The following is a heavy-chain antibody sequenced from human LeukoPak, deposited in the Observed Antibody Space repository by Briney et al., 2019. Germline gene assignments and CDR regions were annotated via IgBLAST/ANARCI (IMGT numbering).Heavy chain of an antibody. V-gene: IGHV3-23*01. J-gene: IGHJ4*02. CDR1: GFTFSNYA. Sequence: PGGSLRLSCAASGFTFSNYAMNWVRQAPGKGLEWVSTINNSGGRTYYADSVKGRFTISRDNSKNTLFLQMNSPRAEDTAVYYCAKAPASYYFDYWGQGALVTVSS. CDR3: AKAPASYYFDY. CDR2: INNSGGRT.